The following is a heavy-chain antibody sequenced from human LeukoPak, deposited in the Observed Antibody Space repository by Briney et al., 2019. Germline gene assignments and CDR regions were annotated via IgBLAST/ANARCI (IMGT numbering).Heavy chain of an antibody. Sequence: GGSLRLSCAVSGLSFSSYALHWVRQAPGKGLEWVAVIQHDETKKYYADSVQGRFTISRDTSKSTLYLQMNSLRAEDTAVYYCAKEYTPSSPLGELDSWGQGTLVTVSS. CDR1: GLSFSSYA. J-gene: IGHJ4*02. CDR3: AKEYTPSSPLGELDS. D-gene: IGHD6-6*01. V-gene: IGHV3-30*02. CDR2: IQHDETKK.